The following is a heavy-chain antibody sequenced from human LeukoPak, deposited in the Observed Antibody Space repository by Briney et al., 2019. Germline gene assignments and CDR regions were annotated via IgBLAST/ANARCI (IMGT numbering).Heavy chain of an antibody. CDR3: ARDFFHSDISRPFDY. Sequence: PGGSLRLSCAAAGFTLSSYHMNWVRQAPGKGLEWVSSIWSDSAEIHYADSVKGRFTISRDNAKDSLYLQMNSLRAEDSAVYYCARDFFHSDISRPFDYWGQGTLVTVSS. J-gene: IGHJ4*02. CDR1: GFTLSSYH. D-gene: IGHD3-3*02. CDR2: IWSDSAEI. V-gene: IGHV3-21*01.